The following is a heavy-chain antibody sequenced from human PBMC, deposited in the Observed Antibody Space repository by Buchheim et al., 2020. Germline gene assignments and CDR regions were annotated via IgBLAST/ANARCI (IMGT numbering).Heavy chain of an antibody. CDR1: GFTFSTHA. Sequence: QVQLVESGGGAVQPGRSLRLSCAASGFTFSTHAMHWVRQAPGKGLEWVTMIWHDGSNTHYAESVRGRFTISRDKSRDTVYLQMNSLRVEDTAVYYCTRDPPYSGWSFDYWGQGTL. J-gene: IGHJ4*02. D-gene: IGHD6-19*01. CDR2: IWHDGSNT. V-gene: IGHV3-33*01. CDR3: TRDPPYSGWSFDY.